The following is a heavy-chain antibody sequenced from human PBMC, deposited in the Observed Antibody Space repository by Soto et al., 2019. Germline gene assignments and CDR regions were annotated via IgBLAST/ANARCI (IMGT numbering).Heavy chain of an antibody. CDR3: ARDRGSYALDY. J-gene: IGHJ4*02. CDR2: ISANNGNT. V-gene: IGHV1-18*01. D-gene: IGHD1-26*01. CDR1: GYTFTSYG. Sequence: QVQLVQSGAEVKKPGASVKVSCKASGYTFTSYGFSCVRQAPGQGLEWMGWISANNGNTNYAQKLQGRVTMTPDTATRTAYMELMSLRSADTAVYYCARDRGSYALDYWGQGTLVTVSS.